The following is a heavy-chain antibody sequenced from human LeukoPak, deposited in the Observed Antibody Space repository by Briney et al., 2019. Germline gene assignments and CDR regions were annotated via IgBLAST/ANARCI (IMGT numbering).Heavy chain of an antibody. CDR1: GYTFTSYG. CDR2: ISAYNGNT. CDR3: AREDYDILTGYYWFDP. D-gene: IGHD3-9*01. J-gene: IGHJ5*02. V-gene: IGHV1-18*04. Sequence: ASVTVSCKASGYTFTSYGISWVRQAPGQGLEWMGWISAYNGNTNYAQKLQGRVTMTTDTSTSTAYMELRSLRSDDTAVYYCAREDYDILTGYYWFDPWGQGTLVTVSS.